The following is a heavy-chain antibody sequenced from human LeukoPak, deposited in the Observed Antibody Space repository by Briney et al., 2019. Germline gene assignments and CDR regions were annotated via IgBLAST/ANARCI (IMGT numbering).Heavy chain of an antibody. CDR2: INPNSSGT. V-gene: IGHV1-2*02. Sequence: ASVKVSCKASGYTFTGYYIHWVRQAPGQGLEWMGWINPNSSGTNYAQKFQGRVTMTRDTSISTAYMELSRLRSDDTAVYYCARASDGYYYDSRGAFDIWGQGTMVTVSS. CDR3: ARASDGYYYDSRGAFDI. CDR1: GYTFTGYY. D-gene: IGHD3-22*01. J-gene: IGHJ3*02.